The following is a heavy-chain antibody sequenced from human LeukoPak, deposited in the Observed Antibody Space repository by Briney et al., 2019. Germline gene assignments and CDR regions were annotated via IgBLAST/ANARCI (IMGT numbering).Heavy chain of an antibody. V-gene: IGHV4-59*01. CDR2: IYYSGST. CDR3: ARHRHYYDSSGYSRAFDI. Sequence: KPSETLSLTCTVSGGSISSYYWSWIRQPPGKGLEWIGYIYYSGSTNYNPSLKSRVTISVDTSKNQFSLKLSSVTAADTAVYYCARHRHYYDSSGYSRAFDIWGQGTMVTVSS. D-gene: IGHD3-22*01. J-gene: IGHJ3*02. CDR1: GGSISSYY.